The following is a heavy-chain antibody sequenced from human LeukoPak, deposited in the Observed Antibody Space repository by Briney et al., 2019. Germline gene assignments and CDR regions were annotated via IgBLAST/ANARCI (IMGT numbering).Heavy chain of an antibody. J-gene: IGHJ6*02. CDR1: GFTFSSYG. CDR3: AKDRSSGPHYYYGMDV. D-gene: IGHD6-25*01. Sequence: GGSLRLSCAASGFTFSSYGIHWVRQAPGKGLEWVPVISYVGDDQFYAESVKGRFTISRDNSKKTVFLQMNSLRGEDTAVYYCAKDRSSGPHYYYGMDVWGQGTTVTVSS. CDR2: ISYVGDDQ. V-gene: IGHV3-30*18.